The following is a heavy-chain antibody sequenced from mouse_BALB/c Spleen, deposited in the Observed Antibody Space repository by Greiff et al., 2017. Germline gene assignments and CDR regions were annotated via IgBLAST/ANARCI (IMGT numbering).Heavy chain of an antibody. CDR1: GYTFTSYW. J-gene: IGHJ4*01. D-gene: IGHD2-4*01. CDR2: IYPGDGDT. CDR3: ARGSTMITSSYYYAMDY. Sequence: VQLQQSGAELARPGASVKLSCKASGYTFTSYWMQLVKQRPGQGLEWIGAIYPGDGDTRYTQKFKGKATLTADKSSSTAYMQLSSLASEDSAVYYCARGSTMITSSYYYAMDYWGQGTSVTVSS. V-gene: IGHV1-87*01.